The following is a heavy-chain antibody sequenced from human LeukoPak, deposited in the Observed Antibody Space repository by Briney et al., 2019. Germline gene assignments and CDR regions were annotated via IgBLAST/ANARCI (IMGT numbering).Heavy chain of an antibody. CDR3: ARQFRYVGIAGDYLDN. CDR2: IYYTGTA. D-gene: IGHD3-16*02. V-gene: IGHV4-39*01. Sequence: PSETLSLTCTVSGGSISSSSYYWGWIRQPPGKGLEWIGSIYYTGTAYYNPSLKSRATISVDASKNQFSLNLRSVTAADTSVYYCARQFRYVGIAGDYLDNWGQGTQVTVSS. CDR1: GGSISSSSYY. J-gene: IGHJ4*02.